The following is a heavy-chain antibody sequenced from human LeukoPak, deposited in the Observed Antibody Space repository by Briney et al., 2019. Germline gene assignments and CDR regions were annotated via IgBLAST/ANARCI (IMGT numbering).Heavy chain of an antibody. CDR3: ARISLGAIWGYYYGMDV. D-gene: IGHD1-26*01. V-gene: IGHV1-69*13. Sequence: SVKVSCKDSGGTFSSYSISWVRQAPGQGLEWMGGIIPIFDTADYAQKFQGRVTITADESTSTAYMELSSLRSEDTAVFYCARISLGAIWGYYYGMDVWGQGTTVTVSS. CDR1: GGTFSSYS. J-gene: IGHJ6*02. CDR2: IIPIFDTA.